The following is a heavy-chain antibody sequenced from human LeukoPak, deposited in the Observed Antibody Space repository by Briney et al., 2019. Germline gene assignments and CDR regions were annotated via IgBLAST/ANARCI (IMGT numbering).Heavy chain of an antibody. V-gene: IGHV3-11*04. CDR3: ARDLSYYGSGIDF. J-gene: IGHJ4*02. CDR1: GFTFSDYY. D-gene: IGHD3-10*01. CDR2: ITSSSSTI. Sequence: GGSLRLSCAASGFTFSDYYMSWFRQAPGKGLEWVAYITSSSSTIYYADSVKGRFTISRDNAENSLQLQINSPRAEDTAVYYCARDLSYYGSGIDFWGQGTLVTVSS.